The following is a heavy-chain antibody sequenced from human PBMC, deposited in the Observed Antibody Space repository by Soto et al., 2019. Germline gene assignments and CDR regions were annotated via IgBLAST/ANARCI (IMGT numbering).Heavy chain of an antibody. Sequence: QVQLAQSGAEVKKPGASVKVSCKASGYTFTGYFMHWVRQVPGQGFEWMGWINPNRGGTNYTQKFQGRVTMTSDTSINTAYMELSSLRSDDTAVYYCARVRYCSGGSCYQLFDYWGQGTLVTVSS. CDR3: ARVRYCSGGSCYQLFDY. CDR1: GYTFTGYF. J-gene: IGHJ4*02. D-gene: IGHD2-15*01. CDR2: INPNRGGT. V-gene: IGHV1-2*02.